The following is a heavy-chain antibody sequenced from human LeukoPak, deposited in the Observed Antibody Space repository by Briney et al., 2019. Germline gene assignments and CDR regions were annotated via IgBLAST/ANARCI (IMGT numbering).Heavy chain of an antibody. CDR2: INHSGST. V-gene: IGHV4-34*01. CDR3: ARGKYCSSTSCPRYFDY. CDR1: GGSFSGYY. J-gene: IGHJ4*02. D-gene: IGHD2-2*01. Sequence: PSETLSLTCAVYGGSFSGYYWSWIRQPPGKGLEWIGEINHSGSTNYNPSLKSRVTISVDTPKNQFSLKLSSVTAADTAVYYCARGKYCSSTSCPRYFDYWGQGTLVTVSS.